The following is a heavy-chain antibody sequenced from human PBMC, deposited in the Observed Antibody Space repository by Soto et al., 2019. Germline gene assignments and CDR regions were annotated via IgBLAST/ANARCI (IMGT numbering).Heavy chain of an antibody. J-gene: IGHJ4*02. CDR2: IHFSGST. V-gene: IGHV4-31*03. CDR1: GGSISGGGYY. CDR3: ARRASSGRDPFYFAL. D-gene: IGHD6-6*01. Sequence: QVQLQESGPGLVKPSQTLSLTCTVSGGSISGGGYYWSWIRQYPGKGLEWIGNIHFSGSTYYNPSLQSRLTISVDTSENQFSLELSSVTAADTAVYFCARRASSGRDPFYFALWGQGILVAVSS.